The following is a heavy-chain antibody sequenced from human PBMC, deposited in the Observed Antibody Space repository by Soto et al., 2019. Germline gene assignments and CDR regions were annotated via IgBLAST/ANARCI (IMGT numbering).Heavy chain of an antibody. Sequence: QLHLQESGPGLVKPSETLSLTSTVSGGSITSYNYYWGWIRQPPGKGLEWVVNVHYTETTYYNPSLKSRGTISIDTSKNAFSLESSSVTAADTAVYFCATRHRSSYFDNWGQGTLVTVSS. J-gene: IGHJ4*02. CDR2: VHYTETT. CDR3: ATRHRSSYFDN. D-gene: IGHD6-19*01. CDR1: GGSITSYNYY. V-gene: IGHV4-39*01.